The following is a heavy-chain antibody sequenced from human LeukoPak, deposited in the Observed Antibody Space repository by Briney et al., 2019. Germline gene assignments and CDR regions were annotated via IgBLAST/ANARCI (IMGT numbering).Heavy chain of an antibody. CDR2: ISWNSGSI. V-gene: IGHV3-9*01. J-gene: IGHJ4*02. Sequence: PGGSLRLSCAASGFTFDDYAMHWVRQAPGKGLEWVSGISWNSGSIGYADSVKGRFTISRDNAKNSLYLQMNSLRAEETAVYYCARDPLYYDFWSGYYPFDYWGQGTLVTVSS. CDR3: ARDPLYYDFWSGYYPFDY. D-gene: IGHD3-3*01. CDR1: GFTFDDYA.